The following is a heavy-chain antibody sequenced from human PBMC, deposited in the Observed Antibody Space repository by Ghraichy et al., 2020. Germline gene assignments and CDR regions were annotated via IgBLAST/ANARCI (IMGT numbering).Heavy chain of an antibody. D-gene: IGHD2/OR15-2a*01. CDR2: IKSKTGGGTT. Sequence: ETLSLTCAASGFSFSNAWMTWVRQAPGKGLEWVGHIKSKTGGGTTDYAAPVKGRFTISRDDSKNTLYLQMNSLKTEDTAVYYCTTGHFLRFDVFDIWGPGTMVSVSS. V-gene: IGHV3-15*01. J-gene: IGHJ3*02. CDR1: GFSFSNAW. CDR3: TTGHFLRFDVFDI.